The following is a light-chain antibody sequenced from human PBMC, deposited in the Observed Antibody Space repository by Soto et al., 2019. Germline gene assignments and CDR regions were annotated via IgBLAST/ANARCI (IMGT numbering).Light chain of an antibody. CDR2: GAS. Sequence: LTLGPGPRRCFPVGCAFLSRRASQSVSSNYLAWYQQKPGQAPRLLIYGASSRATGIPDRFSGSGSGTDFTLTISRLEPEDFAVFYCQQYGSSPRTFGQGTKADIK. V-gene: IGKV3-20*01. J-gene: IGKJ1*01. CDR1: QSVSSNY. CDR3: QQYGSSPRT.